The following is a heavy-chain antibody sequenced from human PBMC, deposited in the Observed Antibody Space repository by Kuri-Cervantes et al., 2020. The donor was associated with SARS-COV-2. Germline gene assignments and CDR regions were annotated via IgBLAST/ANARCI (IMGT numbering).Heavy chain of an antibody. J-gene: IGHJ6*03. Sequence: SETLSLTCAVSGVSVTGGTYYWAWIRQPAGKGLEWIGHLDTSGSTTYNPSLKSRVTISLDTSNNQVSLRLTSATAADTAVYYCARAYGFLRYIYYMDVWGRGTTVTVSS. CDR2: LDTSGST. CDR3: ARAYGFLRYIYYMDV. V-gene: IGHV4-61*09. CDR1: GVSVTGGTYY. D-gene: IGHD4-17*01.